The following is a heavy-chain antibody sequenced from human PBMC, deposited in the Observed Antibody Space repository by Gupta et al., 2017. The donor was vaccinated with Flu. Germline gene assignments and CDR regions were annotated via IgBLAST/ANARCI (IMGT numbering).Heavy chain of an antibody. CDR3: AAPLRHYHNAFDM. CDR2: INAGNGNT. J-gene: IGHJ3*02. D-gene: IGHD3-10*01. CDR1: GFSFTSYS. V-gene: IGHV1-3*01. Sequence: QVQLLQRGAEVKKPGASVRVSCQASGFSFTSYSILWVRQAPGQRLEWMGWINAGNGNTKYSQKFQDRVTITRDTSASAAHMELSRLTSEDTAMYFCAAPLRHYHNAFDMLGRGTMVIVSS.